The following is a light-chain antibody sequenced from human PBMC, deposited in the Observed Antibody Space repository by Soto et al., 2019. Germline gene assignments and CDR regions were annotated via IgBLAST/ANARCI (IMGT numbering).Light chain of an antibody. CDR3: MQGTHWPPYT. J-gene: IGKJ2*01. CDR2: KVS. Sequence: DVVMTQSPLSLPVTLGQPASISCRSSQSLAYSEGNTYLNWLQQRPGQSPGRLIYKVSNRDSGVPDRFSGSGSGTDFTLKISRVAAEDVGVYYCMQGTHWPPYTFGQGTKLEIQ. CDR1: QSLAYSEGNTY. V-gene: IGKV2-30*01.